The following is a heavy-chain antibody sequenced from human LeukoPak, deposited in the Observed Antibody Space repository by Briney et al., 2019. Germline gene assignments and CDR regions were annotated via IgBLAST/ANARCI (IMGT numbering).Heavy chain of an antibody. CDR3: ARSDSNLEYFQH. CDR1: GGSFSGYY. CDR2: INHSGST. V-gene: IGHV4-34*01. J-gene: IGHJ1*01. D-gene: IGHD4-11*01. Sequence: SETLSLTCAVYGGSFSGYYWSWIRQPPGKGLEWIGEINHSGSTNYNPSLKSRVAISVDTSKNQFSLKLSSVTAADTAVYYCARSDSNLEYFQHWGQGTLVTVSS.